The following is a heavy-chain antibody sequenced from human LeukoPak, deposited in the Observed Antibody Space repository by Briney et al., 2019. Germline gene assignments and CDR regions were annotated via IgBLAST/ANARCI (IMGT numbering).Heavy chain of an antibody. CDR2: ISGSGIST. J-gene: IGHJ4*02. CDR3: AKGTYHDSSGHYYFDC. Sequence: PGGSLRLSCAASGFTFSSFAMSWVRQAPGKGLEWVSAISGSGISTYYPDSVKGRFTISRDNSKNTLYLQVNSLRAEDTAVYYCAKGTYHDSSGHYYFDCWGQGTLVTVSS. CDR1: GFTFSSFA. V-gene: IGHV3-23*01. D-gene: IGHD3-22*01.